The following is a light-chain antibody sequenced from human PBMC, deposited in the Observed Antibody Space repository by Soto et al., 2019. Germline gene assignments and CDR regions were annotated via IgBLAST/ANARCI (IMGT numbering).Light chain of an antibody. Sequence: AIQLTQSPSSLSASLGDRVTITCRASQGISSALAWYQQKPGKAPKLLIYDAPGLESGVPSRFSGSGSGTDFTLTISSLQPEDFATYYCQQFNNYPITFGQGTRLEIK. CDR3: QQFNNYPIT. CDR2: DAP. J-gene: IGKJ5*01. V-gene: IGKV1D-13*01. CDR1: QGISSA.